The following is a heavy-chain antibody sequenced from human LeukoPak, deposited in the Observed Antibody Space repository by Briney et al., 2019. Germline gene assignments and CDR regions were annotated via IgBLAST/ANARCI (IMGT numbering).Heavy chain of an antibody. CDR2: ISHDGAVQ. D-gene: IGHD6-6*01. Sequence: GGSLRLSCAASGFTLSSYGMQWVRQAPGKGLEWVAVISHDGAVQYYVDSVRGRFTISRDNSKNTLSLQMNSLRTEDTALYYCAKEGAAKTAARLDCWGQGTLVTVSS. V-gene: IGHV3-30*18. J-gene: IGHJ4*02. CDR1: GFTLSSYG. CDR3: AKEGAAKTAARLDC.